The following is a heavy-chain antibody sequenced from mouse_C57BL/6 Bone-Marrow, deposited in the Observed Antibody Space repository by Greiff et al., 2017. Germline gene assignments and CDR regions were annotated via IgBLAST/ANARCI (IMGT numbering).Heavy chain of an antibody. Sequence: VQLQESGAELAKPGASVKLSCTASGFTFTSYWMHWVKQRPGQGLEWIGYINPSSGYTKYDQKFKGKATLTADKSSSTAYMQLSSLTYEDSAFYYCARSGDGYYLYYFDYWGQGTTLTVSS. D-gene: IGHD2-3*01. CDR1: GFTFTSYW. J-gene: IGHJ2*01. CDR2: INPSSGYT. CDR3: ARSGDGYYLYYFDY. V-gene: IGHV1-7*01.